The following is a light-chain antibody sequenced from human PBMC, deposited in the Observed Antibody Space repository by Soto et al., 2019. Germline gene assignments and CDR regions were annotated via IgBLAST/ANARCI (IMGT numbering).Light chain of an antibody. CDR1: SSDFVNYNL. V-gene: IGLV2-23*01. Sequence: QSVLTQPASVSGSPGQSITISCTGSSSDFVNYNLVSWYQHHPGKAPKLMIYEGSKRPSGVSNRFSGSKSDNTASLTISGLQAEDEADYYCCSYAGINTFYVFETGTTV. CDR3: CSYAGINTFYV. J-gene: IGLJ1*01. CDR2: EGS.